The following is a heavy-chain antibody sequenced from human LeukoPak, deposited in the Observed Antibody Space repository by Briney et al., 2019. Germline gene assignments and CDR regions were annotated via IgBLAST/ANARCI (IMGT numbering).Heavy chain of an antibody. Sequence: PSETLSLTCAVSGYSITSRYYWAGIRQPPGKGLEWIGNIYHSGSTYYNASLKSRVTISVDTSKNQFSLKLSSVTAADTAVYYCARRYSNYFFDYWGQGTLVTVSS. CDR2: IYHSGST. CDR3: ARRYSNYFFDY. CDR1: GYSITSRYY. J-gene: IGHJ4*02. D-gene: IGHD4-11*01. V-gene: IGHV4-38-2*01.